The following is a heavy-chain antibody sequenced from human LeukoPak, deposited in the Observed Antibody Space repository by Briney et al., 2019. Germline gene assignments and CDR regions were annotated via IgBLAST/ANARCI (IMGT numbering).Heavy chain of an antibody. CDR1: GGSFSGYY. Sequence: SETLSLTCAVYGGSFSGYYWSWIRQPPGKGLEWIGEINHSGSTNYNPSLKSRVTISVDTSKNQFSLELSSVTAADTAVYYCATSRYSSSWYSRAEYFQHWGQGTLVTVSS. CDR2: INHSGST. V-gene: IGHV4-34*01. D-gene: IGHD6-13*01. CDR3: ATSRYSSSWYSRAEYFQH. J-gene: IGHJ1*01.